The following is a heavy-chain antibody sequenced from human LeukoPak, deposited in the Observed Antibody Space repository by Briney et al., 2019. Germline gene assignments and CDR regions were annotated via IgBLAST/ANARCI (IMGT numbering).Heavy chain of an antibody. D-gene: IGHD4/OR15-4a*01. CDR3: ARRAGAYSHPYDY. J-gene: IGHJ4*02. CDR2: IYSGGTT. Sequence: GGSLRLSCAASGSIVTSNYMSWVRQAPGKGLEWVSAIYSGGTTYYADSVKGRFTISRDNSKNTLYLQMNSLRAEDTAVYYCARRAGAYSHPYDYWGQGTLVTVSS. CDR1: GSIVTSNY. V-gene: IGHV3-53*01.